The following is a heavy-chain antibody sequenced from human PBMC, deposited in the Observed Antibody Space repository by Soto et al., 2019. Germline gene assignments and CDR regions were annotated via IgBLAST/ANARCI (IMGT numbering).Heavy chain of an antibody. J-gene: IGHJ4*02. V-gene: IGHV3-23*01. CDR3: AKRSQSIAVAGTFFDY. D-gene: IGHD6-19*01. CDR2: ISGSGGST. Sequence: GGSLRLSCAASGFTFSSYAMSWVRQAPGKGLEWVSAISGSGGSTYYADSVKGRFTISRDNSKNTLYLQMNSLRAEDTAVYYCAKRSQSIAVAGTFFDYWGQGTLVTVSS. CDR1: GFTFSSYA.